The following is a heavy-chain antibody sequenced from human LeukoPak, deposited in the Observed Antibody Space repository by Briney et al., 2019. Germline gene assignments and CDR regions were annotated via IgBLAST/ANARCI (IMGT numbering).Heavy chain of an antibody. V-gene: IGHV3-9*03. D-gene: IGHD6-19*01. CDR2: ISWNSGSL. J-gene: IGHJ4*02. Sequence: GRSLRLSCAASGFNFNDYAMHWVRQAPGKGLEWVSSISWNSGSLGYAGSVKGRFTVSRDNAKNSLYLQMNSLRAEDMALYYCVKGETAVAGGAFDYWGQGTLVTVSS. CDR3: VKGETAVAGGAFDY. CDR1: GFNFNDYA.